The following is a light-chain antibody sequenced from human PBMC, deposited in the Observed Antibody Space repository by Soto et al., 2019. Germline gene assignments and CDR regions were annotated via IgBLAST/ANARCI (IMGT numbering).Light chain of an antibody. CDR2: GPS. CDR1: QSVSSN. V-gene: IGKV3D-15*01. CDR3: QQYNNWPPIT. J-gene: IGKJ5*01. Sequence: EIVMTQSPATLSVSPGERATLSCRASQSVSSNLAWYQQKPCQAPSPLLYGPSTRATGIPARFSGSVSGTEFTLTISSLQSEDFAVYYCQQYNNWPPITFGQGTRLEIK.